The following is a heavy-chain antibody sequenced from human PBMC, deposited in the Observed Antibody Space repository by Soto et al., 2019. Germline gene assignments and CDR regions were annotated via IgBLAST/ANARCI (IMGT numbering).Heavy chain of an antibody. J-gene: IGHJ6*02. CDR1: GGSIDTYY. V-gene: IGHV4-4*07. Sequence: SETLSLTCTVSGGSIDTYYWNWIRQPAGKGLEWIGRIYTSGSTNYNPSLKSRVTISVDTSKNQFSLRLSSVTAADTAVYYCALTCGAVAYYYGMDVWGQETTVTVFS. D-gene: IGHD6-19*01. CDR3: ALTCGAVAYYYGMDV. CDR2: IYTSGST.